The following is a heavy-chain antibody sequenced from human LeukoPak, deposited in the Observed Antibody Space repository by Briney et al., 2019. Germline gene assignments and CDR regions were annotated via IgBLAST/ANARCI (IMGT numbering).Heavy chain of an antibody. J-gene: IGHJ4*02. D-gene: IGHD6-19*01. CDR3: ARDHSSGWYFDY. Sequence: PGGSLRLSCAASGFTFSSNSMSWVRQAPGKGLEWVSSISSSSSYIYYADSVKGRFTISRDNAKNSLYLQMNSLRAEDTAVYYCARDHSSGWYFDYWGQGTLVTVSS. V-gene: IGHV3-21*01. CDR2: ISSSSSYI. CDR1: GFTFSSNS.